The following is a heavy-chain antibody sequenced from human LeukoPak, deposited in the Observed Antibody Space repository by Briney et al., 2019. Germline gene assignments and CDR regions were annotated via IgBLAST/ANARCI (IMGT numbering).Heavy chain of an antibody. D-gene: IGHD3-22*01. J-gene: IGHJ3*02. CDR3: AREYYYDSSGHPEDAFDI. CDR1: GFIFSNYG. CDR2: IRHDGSNK. V-gene: IGHV3-30*02. Sequence: PGGSLRLSCAASGFIFSNYGMHWVRQAPGKGLEWVAFIRHDGSNKYYADSVKGRFTISRDNSKNTLYLQMNSLRAEDTAVYYCAREYYYDSSGHPEDAFDIWGQGTMVTVSS.